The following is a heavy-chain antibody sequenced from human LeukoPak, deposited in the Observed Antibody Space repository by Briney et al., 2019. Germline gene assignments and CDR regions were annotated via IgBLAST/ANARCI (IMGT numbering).Heavy chain of an antibody. CDR3: ARRDYGDYVLDY. J-gene: IGHJ4*02. D-gene: IGHD4-17*01. Sequence: SETLSLTCIVSGGSISSYYWSWIRQPPGKGLEWIGYIYYSGSTNYNPSLKSRVTISVDTSKNQFSLKLSSVTAADTAVYYCARRDYGDYVLDYWGQGTLVTVSS. CDR1: GGSISSYY. CDR2: IYYSGST. V-gene: IGHV4-59*01.